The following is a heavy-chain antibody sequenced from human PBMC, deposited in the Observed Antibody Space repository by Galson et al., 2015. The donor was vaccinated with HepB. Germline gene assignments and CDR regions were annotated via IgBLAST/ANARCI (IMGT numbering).Heavy chain of an antibody. V-gene: IGHV3-33*01. Sequence: SLRLSCAASGFTFNTYGMHWIRQAPGKGLEWVAVIWYDGSTKYYADSVKGRFTISRDNSKNTLYLQMNSLRAEDTAVYYCARVGPRHPEQHSRYCSSTSCYPGTYYGMDVWGQGTTVTVSS. CDR2: IWYDGSTK. J-gene: IGHJ6*02. CDR3: ARVGPRHPEQHSRYCSSTSCYPGTYYGMDV. CDR1: GFTFNTYG. D-gene: IGHD2-2*01.